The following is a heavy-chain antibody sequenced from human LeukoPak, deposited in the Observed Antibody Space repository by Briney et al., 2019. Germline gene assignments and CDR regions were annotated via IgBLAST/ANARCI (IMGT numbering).Heavy chain of an antibody. V-gene: IGHV3-30*18. CDR3: AKDRSSSWSIDY. D-gene: IGHD6-13*01. CDR2: ISYVGSNK. Sequence: PGTSLRLSCAASGFAFNTYAMHWVRQAPGKGLEWVAFISYVGSNKNYADFVKGRFTISRDNSKNTVYLQMNSLRAEDTAIYYCAKDRSSSWSIDYWGQGTLVTVSS. J-gene: IGHJ4*02. CDR1: GFAFNTYA.